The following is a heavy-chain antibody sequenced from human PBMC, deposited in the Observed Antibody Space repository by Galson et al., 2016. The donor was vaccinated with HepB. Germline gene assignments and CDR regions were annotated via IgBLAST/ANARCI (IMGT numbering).Heavy chain of an antibody. V-gene: IGHV3-53*01. J-gene: IGHJ3*01. CDR1: GFIVNNNY. CDR3: SRDPYYYVRRGYTTGFDV. CDR2: IYSDSST. Sequence: SLRLSCAASGFIVNNNYMNWVRQAPGKGLEWVSVIYSDSSTYYADSVKGRFTISGDNSKNMLYHQMNTLRAEDTAVYYCSRDPYYYVRRGYTTGFDVWGQGTMVTVSS. D-gene: IGHD3-22*01.